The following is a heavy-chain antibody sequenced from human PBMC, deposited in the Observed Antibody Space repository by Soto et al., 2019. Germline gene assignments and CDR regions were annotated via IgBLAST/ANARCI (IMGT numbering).Heavy chain of an antibody. CDR3: ARAKYLWFGELGPSYYYYGMDV. CDR1: GGSFSGYY. J-gene: IGHJ6*02. CDR2: INHSGST. Sequence: SETLSLTCAVYGGSFSGYYWSWIRQPPGKGLEWIGEINHSGSTNYNPSLKSRVTISVDTSKNQFSLELSSVTAADTAVYYCARAKYLWFGELGPSYYYYGMDVWGQGTTVTVSS. D-gene: IGHD3-10*01. V-gene: IGHV4-34*01.